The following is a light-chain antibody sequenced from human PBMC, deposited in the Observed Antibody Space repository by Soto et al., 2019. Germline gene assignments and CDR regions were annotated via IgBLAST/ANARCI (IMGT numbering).Light chain of an antibody. CDR2: DAS. CDR1: QSVSGW. Sequence: DIQITQSPSTLSASVGDRVTITFRASQSVSGWLAWYQQRPGKAPKLLIYDASTLTSGVPSRFSGSGSGTEFTLTISSLQPDDFATYYCQQYNTYSTWTFGQGTQVDIK. V-gene: IGKV1-5*01. J-gene: IGKJ1*01. CDR3: QQYNTYSTWT.